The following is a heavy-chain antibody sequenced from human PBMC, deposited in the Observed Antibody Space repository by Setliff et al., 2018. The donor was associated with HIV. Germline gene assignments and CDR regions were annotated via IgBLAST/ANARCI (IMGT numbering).Heavy chain of an antibody. CDR3: AKAWGSGYPSFESALMFDV. J-gene: IGHJ4*02. V-gene: IGHV3-23*01. D-gene: IGHD3-3*01. CDR1: GFTFSAYA. CDR2: TTSNGRTT. Sequence: PGGSLRLSCAASGFTFSAYAMTWVRQAPGKGLEWVSATTSNGRTTDYAESVRGRFILSRDNSRNTLYLHMTSLRAEDTAIYYCAKAWGSGYPSFESALMFDVWGQGTLVTVSS.